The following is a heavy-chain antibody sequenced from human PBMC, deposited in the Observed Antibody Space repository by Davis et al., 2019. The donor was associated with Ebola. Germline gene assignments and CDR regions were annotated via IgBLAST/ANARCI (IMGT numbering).Heavy chain of an antibody. CDR1: GYSFTSYW. D-gene: IGHD1-20*01. CDR2: IYPGDSDT. V-gene: IGHV5-51*01. Sequence: TVSCQASGYSFTSYWIGWVRQMPGKGLKWMGIIYPGDSDTRYSPSVQGQVTISADKSISTAYLQWSSLKASDTAMYYCARVGYNWNYFDYWGQGTLVTVSS. J-gene: IGHJ4*02. CDR3: ARVGYNWNYFDY.